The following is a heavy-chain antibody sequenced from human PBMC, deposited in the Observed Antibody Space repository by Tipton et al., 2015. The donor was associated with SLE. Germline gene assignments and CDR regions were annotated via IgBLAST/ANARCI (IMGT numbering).Heavy chain of an antibody. CDR1: GGSISSGSYC. J-gene: IGHJ4*02. CDR2: LYTSGST. CDR3: ARGNHEGFDY. D-gene: IGHD1-14*01. V-gene: IGHV4-61*02. Sequence: TLSLTCTVSGGSISSGSYCWSWIRQPAGKGLEWIGRLYTSGSTNYNPSLKSRVTISVDTSKNHFSLKLSSVTAADTAVYYCARGNHEGFDYWGQGTLVTVSS.